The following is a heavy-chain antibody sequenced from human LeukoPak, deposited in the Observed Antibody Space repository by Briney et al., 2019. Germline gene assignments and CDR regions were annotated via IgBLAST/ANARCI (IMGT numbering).Heavy chain of an antibody. CDR1: GGSISSYY. D-gene: IGHD3-10*01. CDR2: IYYSGST. J-gene: IGHJ4*02. V-gene: IGHV4-30-4*01. Sequence: SETLSLTCTVSGGSISSYYWSWIRQPPGKGLEWIGYIYYSGSTYYNPSLKSRVTISVDTSENQFSLKLSSVTAADTAVYYCARRGYGSGSYHFDYWGQGTLVTVSS. CDR3: ARRGYGSGSYHFDY.